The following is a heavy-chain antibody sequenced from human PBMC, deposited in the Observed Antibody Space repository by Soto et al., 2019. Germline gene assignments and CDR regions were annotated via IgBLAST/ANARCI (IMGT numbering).Heavy chain of an antibody. Sequence: ASVKVSCKASGYTFTSYGISWVRQAPGQGLEWMGWISAYNGNTNYAQKLQGRVTMTTDTSTSTAYMELRSLRSDDTAVYYCATSRDYYDSSGYYSNWFDPWGQGTLVTVSS. CDR1: GYTFTSYG. D-gene: IGHD3-22*01. CDR2: ISAYNGNT. V-gene: IGHV1-18*01. J-gene: IGHJ5*02. CDR3: ATSRDYYDSSGYYSNWFDP.